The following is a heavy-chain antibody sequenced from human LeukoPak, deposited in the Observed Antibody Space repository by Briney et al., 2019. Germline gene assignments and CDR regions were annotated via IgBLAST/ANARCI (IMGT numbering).Heavy chain of an antibody. CDR1: GFTFSSYS. CDR2: ISSSSSTI. D-gene: IGHD2-2*01. CDR3: ARDPCSSTSCRRYYYYYYMDV. J-gene: IGHJ6*03. V-gene: IGHV3-48*04. Sequence: GGSLRLSCAASGFTFSSYSMNWVRQAPGKGLEWVSYISSSSSTIYYADSVKGRFTISRDNAKNSLYLQMNSLRAEDTAVYYCARDPCSSTSCRRYYYYYYMDVWGKGTTVTVSS.